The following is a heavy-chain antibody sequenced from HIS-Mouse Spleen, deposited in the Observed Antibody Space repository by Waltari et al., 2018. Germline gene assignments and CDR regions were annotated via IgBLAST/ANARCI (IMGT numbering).Heavy chain of an antibody. Sequence: QLQLQESGPGLVKPSETLSLTCTVSGGSISSSSYHWGWIRPPPGKGLGWIGSIYYSGSTYYNPSLKSRVTISVDTSKNQFSLKLSSVTAADTAVYYCARGGKGIMDYWGQGTLVTVSS. V-gene: IGHV4-39*07. J-gene: IGHJ4*02. D-gene: IGHD3-16*01. CDR2: IYYSGST. CDR3: ARGGKGIMDY. CDR1: GGSISSSSYH.